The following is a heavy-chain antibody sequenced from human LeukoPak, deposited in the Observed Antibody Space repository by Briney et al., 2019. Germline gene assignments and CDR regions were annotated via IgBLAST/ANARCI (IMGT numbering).Heavy chain of an antibody. D-gene: IGHD3-10*01. CDR2: INHSRTT. V-gene: IGHV4-34*01. CDR1: GGSYSGYY. CDR3: AREDIRGAIRPPSYYFDY. J-gene: IGHJ4*02. Sequence: SETLSLTCAVSGGSYSGYYWSWIRQPPGKGLEWIGEINHSRTTTYNPSLKSRVTISVDTSKNQFSLKLTSVTAADTAVYYCAREDIRGAIRPPSYYFDYWGQGTLVTVSS.